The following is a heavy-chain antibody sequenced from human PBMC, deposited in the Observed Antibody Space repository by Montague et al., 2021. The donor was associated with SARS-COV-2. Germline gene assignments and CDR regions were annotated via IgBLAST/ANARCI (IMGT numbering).Heavy chain of an antibody. Sequence: SETLSLTCTVSGGSISSSSYYWGWIRQPPGKGLEWIGSIYYSGSTYCNPSLKSRVTISVDTPKNQFSLKLSSVTAADTAVYYCARFPTSYYYDSKAAPATPDAFDIWGQGTMVTVSS. CDR2: IYYSGST. CDR1: GGSISSSSYY. CDR3: ARFPTSYYYDSKAAPATPDAFDI. J-gene: IGHJ3*02. D-gene: IGHD3-22*01. V-gene: IGHV4-39*01.